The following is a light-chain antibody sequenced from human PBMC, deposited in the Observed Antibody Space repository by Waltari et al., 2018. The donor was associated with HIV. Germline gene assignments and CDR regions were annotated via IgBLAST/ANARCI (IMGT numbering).Light chain of an antibody. Sequence: DIQMTQSPSSLSASVGDRVTITCQASQDISTFLNWYQHEPGKAPKLLIYDASNLKIGVPSRFSGSGSGTDFTFTISSLQPEDIATYYCQQYDNLPLTFGGGTRVEIE. V-gene: IGKV1-33*01. J-gene: IGKJ4*01. CDR2: DAS. CDR3: QQYDNLPLT. CDR1: QDISTF.